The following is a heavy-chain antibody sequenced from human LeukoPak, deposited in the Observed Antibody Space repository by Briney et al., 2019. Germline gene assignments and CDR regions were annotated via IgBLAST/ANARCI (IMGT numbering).Heavy chain of an antibody. CDR1: GYSISSGYY. V-gene: IGHV4-38-2*02. J-gene: IGHJ4*02. Sequence: SETLSLTCTVSGYSISSGYYWGWIRQPPGKGLEWIGSIYHSGSTYYNPSLKSRVTISVDTSKNQFSLKLSSVTAADTAVYYCARGGTVTTVPFDYWGQGTLVTVSS. CDR2: IYHSGST. CDR3: ARGGTVTTVPFDY. D-gene: IGHD4-17*01.